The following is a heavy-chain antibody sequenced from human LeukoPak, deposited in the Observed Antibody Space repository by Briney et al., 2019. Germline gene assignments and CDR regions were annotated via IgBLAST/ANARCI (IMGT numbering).Heavy chain of an antibody. CDR2: IYPGDSDT. J-gene: IGHJ3*02. CDR1: GYSFTSYW. Sequence: GESLKISCKGSGYSFTSYWIGWVRQMPGKGLEWMGIIYPGDSDTRYSPSFQGQVTISADKSISTAYLQWSSLKASDTAMYYCARQGDPIVVVPAAIYHDAFDIWGQGTMVTVSS. V-gene: IGHV5-51*01. CDR3: ARQGDPIVVVPAAIYHDAFDI. D-gene: IGHD2-2*02.